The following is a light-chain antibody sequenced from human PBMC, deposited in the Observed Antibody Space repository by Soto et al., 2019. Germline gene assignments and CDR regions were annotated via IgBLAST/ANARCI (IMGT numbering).Light chain of an antibody. J-gene: IGKJ3*01. CDR2: GAS. CDR3: HHYGKSPIYT. CDR1: QSVASSY. Sequence: EVVLTQSPGTLSLSPGERVTLSCRASQSVASSYLAWYQQKPGRAPRLLIYGASSRATGIPDRFSGSGSGTDFTLTITRLEREDFAVYYCHHYGKSPIYTFGPGTKVDFK. V-gene: IGKV3-20*01.